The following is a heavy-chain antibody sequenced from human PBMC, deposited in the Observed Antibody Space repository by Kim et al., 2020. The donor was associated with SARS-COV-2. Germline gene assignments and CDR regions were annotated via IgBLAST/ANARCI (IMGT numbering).Heavy chain of an antibody. CDR2: ST. J-gene: IGHJ4*02. D-gene: IGHD3-16*01. Sequence: STGYADSVKGRFTISRVNAKNSLFLQMNRPRAEDTALYHCVRGYAGGPFDLWGQGTLVTVSS. CDR3: VRGYAGGPFDL. V-gene: IGHV3-20*01.